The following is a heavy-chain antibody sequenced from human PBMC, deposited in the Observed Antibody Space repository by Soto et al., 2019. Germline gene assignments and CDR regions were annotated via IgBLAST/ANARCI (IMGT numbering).Heavy chain of an antibody. V-gene: IGHV4-30-2*01. Sequence: SETLSLTCAVSGGSISSGGYSWSWIRQPPGKGLEWIGYIYHSGSTYYNPSLKSRVTISVDRSKNQFSLKLSSVTAADTAVYYCARAGGYSGYDQYYYYGMDVWGQGTTVTVSS. D-gene: IGHD5-12*01. CDR1: GGSISSGGYS. J-gene: IGHJ6*02. CDR2: IYHSGST. CDR3: ARAGGYSGYDQYYYYGMDV.